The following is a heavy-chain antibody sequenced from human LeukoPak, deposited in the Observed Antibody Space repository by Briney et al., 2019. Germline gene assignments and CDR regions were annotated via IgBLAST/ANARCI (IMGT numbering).Heavy chain of an antibody. CDR3: ARDSSGYWVDAFDI. D-gene: IGHD3-22*01. CDR1: GFTFSSYW. Sequence: GGSLRLSCAASGFTFSSYWMSWVRQAPGKGLEWVADIKQDGSEKYYVDSVKGRFTISRDNAKNSLYLQMNSLRAEDTAVYYCARDSSGYWVDAFDIWGQGTMVTVSS. CDR2: IKQDGSEK. V-gene: IGHV3-7*05. J-gene: IGHJ3*02.